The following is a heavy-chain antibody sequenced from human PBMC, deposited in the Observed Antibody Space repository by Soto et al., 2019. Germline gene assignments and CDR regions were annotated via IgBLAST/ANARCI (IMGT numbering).Heavy chain of an antibody. D-gene: IGHD3-22*01. CDR2: IIPIFGTA. J-gene: IGHJ4*02. Sequence: QEQLVQSGAEVKKPGSSVKVSCKASGGIFSSYAISWVRQAPGQGLEWMGGIIPIFGTANYAQNFQGRVTITADESTDTAYMALSSLKSEDTAIDSCARGGSVYVWCTECWGQGTLVTVSS. CDR3: ARGGSVYVWCTEC. V-gene: IGHV1-69*01. CDR1: GGIFSSYA.